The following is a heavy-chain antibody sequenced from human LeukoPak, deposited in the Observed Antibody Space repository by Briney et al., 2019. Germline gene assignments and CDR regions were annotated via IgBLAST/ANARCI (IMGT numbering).Heavy chain of an antibody. CDR1: GGSVSSGSYY. Sequence: SETLSLTCTVSGGSVSSGSYYWSWIRQPPGKGLEWIGYIYYSGSTNCNPSLKTRVTISVDMSKNQFSLKLSSVTAADTAVYYCARVPPPSGNYYTTAYIDYWGQGTLVTVSS. CDR3: ARVPPPSGNYYTTAYIDY. J-gene: IGHJ4*02. D-gene: IGHD1-26*01. CDR2: IYYSGST. V-gene: IGHV4-61*01.